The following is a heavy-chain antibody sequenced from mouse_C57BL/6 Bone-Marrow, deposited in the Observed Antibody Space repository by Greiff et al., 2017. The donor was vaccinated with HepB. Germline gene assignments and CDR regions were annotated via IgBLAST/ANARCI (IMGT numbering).Heavy chain of an antibody. CDR3: ARDDYEEWFAY. V-gene: IGHV1-50*01. Sequence: VQLQQPGAELVKPGASVKLSCKASGYTFTSYWMRWVKQRPGQGLEWIGEIDPSDSYTNYNQKFKGKATLTVDTSSSTAYMQLSSLTSEDSAVYYCARDDYEEWFAYWGQGTLVTVSA. J-gene: IGHJ3*01. D-gene: IGHD2-4*01. CDR1: GYTFTSYW. CDR2: IDPSDSYT.